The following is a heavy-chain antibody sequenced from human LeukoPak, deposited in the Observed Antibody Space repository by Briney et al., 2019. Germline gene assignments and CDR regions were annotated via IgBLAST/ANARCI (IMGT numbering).Heavy chain of an antibody. CDR2: INYSRST. V-gene: IGHV4-39*07. J-gene: IGHJ4*01. CDR3: AIEGGNRHYFAY. Sequence: NASETLSLTCTVSGGSISSSSYYWGWMRQPPGKGLEWSGRINYSRSTYHNPSRTSRVTISVDTSKTQFSLKLSSVPAAHTAVYYCAIEGGNRHYFAYCSQPTLAT. D-gene: IGHD5-12*01. CDR1: GGSISSSSYY.